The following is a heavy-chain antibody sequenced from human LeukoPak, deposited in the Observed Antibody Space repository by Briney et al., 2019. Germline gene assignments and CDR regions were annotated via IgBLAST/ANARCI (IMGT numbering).Heavy chain of an antibody. J-gene: IGHJ3*02. CDR3: ARELPYGSGSYRNDAFDI. D-gene: IGHD3-10*01. V-gene: IGHV1-2*02. CDR2: INPNSGGT. CDR1: GYTFTGYY. Sequence: ASVKVSCKASGYTFTGYYMHWVRQAPGQGLEWMGWINPNSGGTNYAQKFQGRVTMTRDTSISTAYMELSRLRSDDTPVYYCARELPYGSGSYRNDAFDIWGQGTMVTVSS.